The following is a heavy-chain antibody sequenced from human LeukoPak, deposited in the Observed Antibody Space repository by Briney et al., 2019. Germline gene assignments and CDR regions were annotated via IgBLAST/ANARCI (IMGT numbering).Heavy chain of an antibody. Sequence: GASVKVSCKVSGYTLTELSMHWVRQAPGKGLEWMGGFDPEDGETIYAQKFQGRVTMTEDTSTDTAYMELSSLRSEDTAVYYCATDRLGYCSSTSCVYNWFDPWGQGTLVTVSS. CDR3: ATDRLGYCSSTSCVYNWFDP. D-gene: IGHD2-2*01. V-gene: IGHV1-24*01. CDR1: GYTLTELS. J-gene: IGHJ5*02. CDR2: FDPEDGET.